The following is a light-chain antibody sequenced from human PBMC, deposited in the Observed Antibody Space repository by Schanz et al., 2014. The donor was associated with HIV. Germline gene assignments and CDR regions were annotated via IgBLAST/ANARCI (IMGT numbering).Light chain of an antibody. CDR2: DAS. J-gene: IGKJ2*01. Sequence: EIVLTQSPGTLSLSPGERATLSCRASQSVVSSYLAWYRQSPGQAPRLLIYDASNRATGIPARFSGSGSGTDFTLTISSLEPEDFAVYYCQQRSNWPRYTFGQGTKLEIK. CDR1: QSVVSSY. CDR3: QQRSNWPRYT. V-gene: IGKV3-11*01.